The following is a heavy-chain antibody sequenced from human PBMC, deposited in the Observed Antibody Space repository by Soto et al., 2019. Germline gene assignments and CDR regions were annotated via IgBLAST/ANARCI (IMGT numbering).Heavy chain of an antibody. J-gene: IGHJ4*02. V-gene: IGHV3-49*04. D-gene: IGHD3-22*01. CDR3: TRGRNDYYDSSGYGY. Sequence: GGSLRLSCTASGFTFGDYAMSWVRQAPGKGLEWVGFIRSKAYGGTTEYAASVKGRFTISRDDSKSIAYLQMNSLKTEDTAVYYCTRGRNDYYDSSGYGYWGQGTLVTVSS. CDR1: GFTFGDYA. CDR2: IRSKAYGGTT.